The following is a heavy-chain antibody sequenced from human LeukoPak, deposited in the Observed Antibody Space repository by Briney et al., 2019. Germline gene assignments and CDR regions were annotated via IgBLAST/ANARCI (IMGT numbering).Heavy chain of an antibody. Sequence: ASVKVSCKASGYTFTGYYIHWVRQAPGQGLELMGWVNCNSGGTHYAQKFEGRVTMTRDTSIRTAYMELSRLKYDDTAVYYCARGFCSGGSCYHFESWGQGTLVTVSS. J-gene: IGHJ4*02. CDR3: ARGFCSGGSCYHFES. CDR2: VNCNSGGT. D-gene: IGHD2-15*01. V-gene: IGHV1-2*02. CDR1: GYTFTGYY.